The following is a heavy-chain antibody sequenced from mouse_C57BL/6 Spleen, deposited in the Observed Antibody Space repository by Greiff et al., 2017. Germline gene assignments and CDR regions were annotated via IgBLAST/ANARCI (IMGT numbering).Heavy chain of an antibody. CDR3: AKSYYYGSSPYYYAMDY. CDR1: GYAFSSSW. CDR2: IYPGDGDT. J-gene: IGHJ4*01. D-gene: IGHD1-1*01. Sequence: VHLVESGPELVKPGASVKISCKASGYAFSSSWLNWVKQRPGKGLEWIGRIYPGDGDTHYNGKFKGKATLTADKSYSTAYMQLSSLTSEESAVYFCAKSYYYGSSPYYYAMDYWGQGTSVTVSS. V-gene: IGHV1-82*01.